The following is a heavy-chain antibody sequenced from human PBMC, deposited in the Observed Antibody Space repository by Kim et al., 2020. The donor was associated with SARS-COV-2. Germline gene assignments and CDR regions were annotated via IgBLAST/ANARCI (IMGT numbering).Heavy chain of an antibody. D-gene: IGHD6-13*01. V-gene: IGHV7-4-1*02. Sequence: ASVKVSCKASGYTFTSYAMNWVRQAPGQGLEWMGWINTNTGNPTYAQGFTGRFVFSLDTSVSTAYLQISSLKAEDTAVYYCARDHELAYPYYYYYYMDVWGKGTTVTVSS. J-gene: IGHJ6*03. CDR2: INTNTGNP. CDR3: ARDHELAYPYYYYYYMDV. CDR1: GYTFTSYA.